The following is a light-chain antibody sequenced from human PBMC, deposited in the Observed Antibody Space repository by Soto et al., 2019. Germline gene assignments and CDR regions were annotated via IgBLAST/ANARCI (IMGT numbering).Light chain of an antibody. CDR2: AAS. V-gene: IGKV1-39*01. CDR1: QSINSY. CDR3: QESYNLHT. J-gene: IGKJ4*01. Sequence: DIQMTQSPSSLSASVGDRVTITCRASQSINSYLNWYQQKPGKAPNLLIYAASTLQSGVPLRFSGSGSGTDFTLTISSLQPEDFATYYCQESYNLHTFGGGTKVDIK.